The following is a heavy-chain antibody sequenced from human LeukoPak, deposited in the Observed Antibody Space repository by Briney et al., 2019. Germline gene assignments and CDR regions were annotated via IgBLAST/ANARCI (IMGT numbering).Heavy chain of an antibody. D-gene: IGHD1-14*01. CDR1: GFTFSSYA. CDR2: IKQDGSEK. V-gene: IGHV3-7*01. J-gene: IGHJ4*02. Sequence: QPGGSLRLSCAASGFTFSSYAMSWVRQAPGKGLELVANIKQDGSEKYYVDSVKGRFTISRDNAKNSLYLQMNSLRAEDTAVYYCARNQRRLDYWGQGTLVTVSS. CDR3: ARNQRRLDY.